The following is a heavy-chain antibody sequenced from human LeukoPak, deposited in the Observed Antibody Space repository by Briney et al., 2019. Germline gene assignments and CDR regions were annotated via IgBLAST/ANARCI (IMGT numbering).Heavy chain of an antibody. CDR1: GFTFSSYV. V-gene: IGHV3-30-3*01. CDR3: ASTTYYYDSSGPDY. J-gene: IGHJ4*02. CDR2: ISYDGSNK. Sequence: GGSLRLSCAASGFTFSSYVMHWVRQAPGKGLEWVAVISYDGSNKYYADSVKGRFTISRDNAKNTLYLQMNSLRAEDTAVYYCASTTYYYDSSGPDYWGQGTLVTVSS. D-gene: IGHD3-22*01.